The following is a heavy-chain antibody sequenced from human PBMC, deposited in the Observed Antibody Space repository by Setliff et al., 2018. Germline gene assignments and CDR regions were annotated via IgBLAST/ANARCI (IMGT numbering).Heavy chain of an antibody. J-gene: IGHJ4*02. D-gene: IGHD4-17*01. Sequence: SETLSLTCAVYGGSFSGYYWSWIRQPPGKGLEWIGEINHSGSTNYNPSLKSRVTISVDTSKNPFSLKLSSVTAADSAVYYCAREYFYGDYLDYWGQGTLVTVSS. CDR1: GGSFSGYY. CDR2: INHSGST. V-gene: IGHV4-34*01. CDR3: AREYFYGDYLDY.